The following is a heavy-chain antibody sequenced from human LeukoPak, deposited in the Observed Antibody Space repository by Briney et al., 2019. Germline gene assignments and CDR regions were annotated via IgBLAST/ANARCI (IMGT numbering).Heavy chain of an antibody. CDR3: ARGMTMVQGVLTYYFDY. Sequence: PGESLKISCKGSGYSFTSYWNSWVRQMPGKGLEWMVRLDHNDSYTNYSPSFQGHVPISADKSISTAYPQCSSLKAPETAMTYFARGMTMVQGVLTYYFDYWGQGTLVTVSS. D-gene: IGHD3-10*01. J-gene: IGHJ4*02. V-gene: IGHV5-10-1*01. CDR1: GYSFTSYW. CDR2: LDHNDSYT.